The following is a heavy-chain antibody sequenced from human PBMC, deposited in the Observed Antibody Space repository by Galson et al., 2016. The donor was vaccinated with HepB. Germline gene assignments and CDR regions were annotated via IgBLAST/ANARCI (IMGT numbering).Heavy chain of an antibody. CDR1: GFSFTYAW. D-gene: IGHD1-26*01. J-gene: IGHJ4*02. CDR3: ATGDIGSYYFDY. V-gene: IGHV3-15*01. CDR2: IRPKTDGETV. Sequence: SLRLSCAASGFSFTYAWLSWVRQSPGKGLECVGRIRPKTDGETVVYAPSVKGRFTLSRDDSQHMVYLQMNSLKTEDTAVYYCATGDIGSYYFDYWGQGTLVTVSS.